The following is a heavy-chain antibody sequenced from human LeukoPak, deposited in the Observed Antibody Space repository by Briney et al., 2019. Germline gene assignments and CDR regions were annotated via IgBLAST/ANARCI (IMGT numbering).Heavy chain of an antibody. D-gene: IGHD3-3*01. V-gene: IGHV1-18*01. J-gene: IGHJ4*02. CDR3: ARGGPYDFWSGYTNFDY. CDR1: GYTFTIYG. Sequence: GASVKVSCXASGYTFTIYGISWVRQARGQGLEWMAWISAYNGNTNYAQKLQGRVTMTTDTSTSTAYMELRSLRSDDTAVYYCARGGPYDFWSGYTNFDYWGQGTLVTVSS. CDR2: ISAYNGNT.